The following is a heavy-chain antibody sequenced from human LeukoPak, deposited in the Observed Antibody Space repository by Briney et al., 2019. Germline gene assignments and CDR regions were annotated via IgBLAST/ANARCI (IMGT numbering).Heavy chain of an antibody. V-gene: IGHV4-34*01. CDR3: ASFPPDDY. CDR1: GGSFSGYY. D-gene: IGHD1-14*01. Sequence: SETLSLTCAVYGGSFSGYYWSWIRQPPGKGLEWIGEINHSGSTNYNPSLKSRVTISVDTSKNQISLKLSSVTAADTAVYYCASFPPDDYWGQGTLVSVSS. J-gene: IGHJ4*02. CDR2: INHSGST.